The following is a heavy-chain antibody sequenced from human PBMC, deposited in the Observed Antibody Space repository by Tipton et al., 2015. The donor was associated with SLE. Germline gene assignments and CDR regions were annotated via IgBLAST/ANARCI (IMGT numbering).Heavy chain of an antibody. CDR2: ISGGSDIT. J-gene: IGHJ6*04. V-gene: IGHV3-23*01. CDR3: AGRRLIIFGHGMDV. Sequence: SLRLSCAASGFTFSDYWMTWVRQAPGKALEWVSIISGGSDITNYADSVKGRFTISRDNSKNTLYLQMSNLSAEDTAIYYCAGRRLIIFGHGMDVWGKGTTVTVSS. CDR1: GFTFSDYW. D-gene: IGHD3-16*01.